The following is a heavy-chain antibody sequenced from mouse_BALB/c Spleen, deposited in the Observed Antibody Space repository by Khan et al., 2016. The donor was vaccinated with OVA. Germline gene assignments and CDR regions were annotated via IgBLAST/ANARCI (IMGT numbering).Heavy chain of an antibody. CDR1: GYTFTSNT. CDR3: ARRTTGYTMDY. D-gene: IGHD2-14*01. J-gene: IGHJ4*01. CDR2: INPRSGYT. Sequence: VQLQESGAELARPGASVRMSCKASGYTFTSNTMHWVKQRPGQGLEWIGYINPRSGYTNYNQNFKDKATSTADKSSSTAYMQLSSLTSEDSAVYYCARRTTGYTMDYWGQGTSVTVSS. V-gene: IGHV1-4*01.